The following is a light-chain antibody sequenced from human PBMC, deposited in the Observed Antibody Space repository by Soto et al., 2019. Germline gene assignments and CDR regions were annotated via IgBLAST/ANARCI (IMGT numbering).Light chain of an antibody. CDR3: LQHSGTSPKT. CDR2: GAF. Sequence: EVVLTQSPATLSVSPGERATLSCRTSQSVGNNLAWYQQKPGQAPRLLMYGAFIRAPGLPVRFRGTGSGTDFTLNITRLEPEDSAVYYCLQHSGTSPKTFGQGTKVEIK. V-gene: IGKV3-15*01. CDR1: QSVGNN. J-gene: IGKJ1*01.